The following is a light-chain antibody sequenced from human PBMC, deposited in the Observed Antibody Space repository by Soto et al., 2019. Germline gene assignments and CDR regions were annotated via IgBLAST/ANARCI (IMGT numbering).Light chain of an antibody. J-gene: IGLJ2*01. CDR1: SSNIGAGYD. Sequence: QSVLTQPPSVSGAPGQRVTISCTGSSSNIGAGYDVHWYQQLPGTAPKLLIYGNSNRPSGVPDRFSGSESGTSASLAITGLQAEDEADYYCQSYDSSLRRVVFGGGTKVTVL. CDR3: QSYDSSLRRVV. CDR2: GNS. V-gene: IGLV1-40*01.